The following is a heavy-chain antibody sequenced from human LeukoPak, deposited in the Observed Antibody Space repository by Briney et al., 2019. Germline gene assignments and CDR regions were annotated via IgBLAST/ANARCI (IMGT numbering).Heavy chain of an antibody. Sequence: SETLSLNCTVSGGSISSSSYYWGWIRQPPGKGLKWIGSIYYSGSTYYNPSLKSRVTISVDTSKNQFSLKLSSVPAADTAVYYCASVSGYCSGGSCYRGPFFYGMDVWGQGTTVTVSS. CDR1: GGSISSSSYY. J-gene: IGHJ6*02. V-gene: IGHV4-39*07. D-gene: IGHD2-15*01. CDR3: ASVSGYCSGGSCYRGPFFYGMDV. CDR2: IYYSGST.